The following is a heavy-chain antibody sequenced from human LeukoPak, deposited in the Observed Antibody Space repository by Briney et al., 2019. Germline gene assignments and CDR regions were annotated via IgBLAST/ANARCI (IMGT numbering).Heavy chain of an antibody. V-gene: IGHV4-61*02. D-gene: IGHD3-22*01. CDR1: GVSISSVGYF. CDR2: IHTSGST. CDR3: ARERSYYYDSSGYSYFQH. J-gene: IGHJ1*01. Sequence: SETLSLTCSVSGVSISSVGYFWSWIRQPAGKGLEWIGRIHTSGSTNYNPSLKSRVTISVDTSKNQFSLKLSSVTAADTAVYYCARERSYYYDSSGYSYFQHWGQGTLVTVSS.